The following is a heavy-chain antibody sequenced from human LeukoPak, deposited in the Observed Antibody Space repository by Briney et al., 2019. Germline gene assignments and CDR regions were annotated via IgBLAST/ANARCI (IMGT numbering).Heavy chain of an antibody. CDR3: ARVLDSSGYFDY. J-gene: IGHJ4*02. V-gene: IGHV1-69*06. Sequence: GASVKVSCKASGYTFTSYYMHWVRQAPGQGLEWMGGIIPIFGTANYAQKFQGRVTITADKSTSTAYMELSSLRSEDTAVYYCARVLDSSGYFDYWGQGTLVTVSS. D-gene: IGHD3-22*01. CDR2: IIPIFGTA. CDR1: GYTFTSYY.